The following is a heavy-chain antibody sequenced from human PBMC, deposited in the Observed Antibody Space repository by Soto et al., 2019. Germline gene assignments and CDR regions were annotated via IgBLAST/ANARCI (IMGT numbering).Heavy chain of an antibody. J-gene: IGHJ3*02. CDR3: ARVRSSSFDFDI. D-gene: IGHD6-6*01. CDR1: GGSISSGDYY. V-gene: IGHV4-31*03. CDR2: IYYSGST. Sequence: SETLSLTCTVSGGSISSGDYYWSWIRQHPGKGLEWIGYIYYSGSTYYNPSLRSRVTISVDTSKNQFSLKLSSVTAADTAVYYCARVRSSSFDFDIWGQGTMVTVSS.